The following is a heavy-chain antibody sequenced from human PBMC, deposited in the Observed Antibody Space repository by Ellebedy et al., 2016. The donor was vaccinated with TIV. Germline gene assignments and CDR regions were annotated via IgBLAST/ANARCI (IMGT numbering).Heavy chain of an antibody. CDR2: INHDGSSI. J-gene: IGHJ4*02. V-gene: IGHV3-74*01. CDR1: GFTFGDYW. Sequence: PGGSLRLSCAASGFTFGDYWMQWVRQSPGQRPVWVSRINHDGSSIRYAESVRGRFTLSRDNAKDTLSLQMNNLGVEDTATYFCVRDGTWDSGDLDYWGQGALVTVVS. CDR3: VRDGTWDSGDLDY. D-gene: IGHD1-26*01.